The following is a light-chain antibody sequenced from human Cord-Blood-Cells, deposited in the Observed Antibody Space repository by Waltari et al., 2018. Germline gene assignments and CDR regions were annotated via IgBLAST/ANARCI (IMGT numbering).Light chain of an antibody. CDR1: KLGDKY. Sequence: SYELTQPPSVSVSPGQTASITCSGAKLGDKYACWYQQKPGQSPALVINQNSKRPSGIPERFSGSNSGNTATLTISGTQAMDEADYYCQAWDSSTVVFGGGTKLTVL. CDR2: QNS. J-gene: IGLJ2*01. V-gene: IGLV3-1*01. CDR3: QAWDSSTVV.